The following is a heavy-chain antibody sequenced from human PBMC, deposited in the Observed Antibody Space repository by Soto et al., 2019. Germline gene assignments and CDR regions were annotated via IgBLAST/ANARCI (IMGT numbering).Heavy chain of an antibody. D-gene: IGHD3-3*01. J-gene: IGHJ4*02. CDR3: AREIERLLGY. CDR2: ISSSSTYI. Sequence: GGSLRLSCAASGFTFSDYYMSWIRQAPGKGLEWVSYISSSSTYIDYADSVKGRFTISRDNAKNSLYLHMNSLRAEDTAVYYCAREIERLLGYWGQGTLVTVSS. V-gene: IGHV3-11*05. CDR1: GFTFSDYY.